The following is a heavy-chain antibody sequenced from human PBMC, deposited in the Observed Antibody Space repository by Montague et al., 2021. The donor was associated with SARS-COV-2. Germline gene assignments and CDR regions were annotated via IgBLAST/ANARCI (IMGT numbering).Heavy chain of an antibody. CDR2: INYSGAT. CDR1: GGFISSGNW. CDR3: SRHWGIAAAGN. J-gene: IGHJ4*02. V-gene: IGHV4-39*01. Sequence: SETLSLTCAVSGGFISSGNWCCWFRHPPRKRLVWFGAINYSGATYYNPSFMSRVTISLDTATNQFSLKMTSVTAVDTAVYYCSRHWGIAAAGNWGQGTLVTVSS. D-gene: IGHD6-13*01.